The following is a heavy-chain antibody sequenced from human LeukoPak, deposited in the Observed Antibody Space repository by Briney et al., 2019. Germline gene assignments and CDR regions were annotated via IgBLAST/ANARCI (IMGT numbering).Heavy chain of an antibody. CDR2: INHSGST. Sequence: PSETLSLTCAVYGGSFSGYYWSWIRQPPGKGLEWIGEINHSGSTNYNPSLKSRVTISVDTSKNQFSLKLSSVTAADTAVYYCARGTSRGGYSYVFYGVGYFDYWGQGTLVTVSS. D-gene: IGHD5-18*01. CDR1: GGSFSGYY. J-gene: IGHJ4*02. CDR3: ARGTSRGGYSYVFYGVGYFDY. V-gene: IGHV4-34*01.